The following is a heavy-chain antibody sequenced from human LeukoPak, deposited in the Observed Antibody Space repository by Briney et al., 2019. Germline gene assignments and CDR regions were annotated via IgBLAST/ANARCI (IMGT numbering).Heavy chain of an antibody. V-gene: IGHV3-20*04. D-gene: IGHD6-13*01. CDR3: ARGTLKAAATDFDY. J-gene: IGHJ4*02. CDR2: INWNGGST. CDR1: GFTFSSYA. Sequence: GGSLRLSCAASGFTFSSYAMSWVRLAPGKGLEWVSGINWNGGSTGYADSVKGRFTISRDNAKNSLYLQMNSLRAEDTALYYCARGTLKAAATDFDYWGQGTLVTVSS.